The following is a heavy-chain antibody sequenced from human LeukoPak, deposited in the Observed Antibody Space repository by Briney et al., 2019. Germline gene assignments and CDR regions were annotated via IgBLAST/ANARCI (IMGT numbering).Heavy chain of an antibody. J-gene: IGHJ4*02. D-gene: IGHD1-26*01. Sequence: SQTLSLTCAISGDSVSSKDAAWNWIRQSPSRGLEWLGRTYYRSKWYYDYAVSVKSRVTVNPDASKNQFSLQLNSVTPEDTAVYYCAVGATTWVSRYFDYWGQGTLVTVSS. CDR1: GDSVSSKDAA. CDR3: AVGATTWVSRYFDY. CDR2: TYYRSKWYY. V-gene: IGHV6-1*01.